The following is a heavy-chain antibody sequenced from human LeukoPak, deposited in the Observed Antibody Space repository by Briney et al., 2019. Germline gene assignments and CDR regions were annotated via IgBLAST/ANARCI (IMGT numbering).Heavy chain of an antibody. J-gene: IGHJ4*02. V-gene: IGHV3-30*02. Sequence: GGSLRVSCAGSGFSISRYGMHWVRQPPGKGLEWVAFTRYDGSNKYFADSVKGRFTISRDNSKNTLYLQMQSLRLEDSDIYYCAKDLFGDYVWGTYRAIDTWGQGTLVTVSS. D-gene: IGHD3-16*02. CDR1: GFSISRYG. CDR3: AKDLFGDYVWGTYRAIDT. CDR2: TRYDGSNK.